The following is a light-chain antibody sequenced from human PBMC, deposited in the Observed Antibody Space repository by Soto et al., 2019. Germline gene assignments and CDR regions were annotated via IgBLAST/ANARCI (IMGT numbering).Light chain of an antibody. CDR2: GAS. J-gene: IGKJ1*01. CDR1: QSVSNNY. V-gene: IGKV3-20*01. Sequence: EIVLTQSPGSLSLSPVEIATLSFMASQSVSNNYLAWYQQKPGQAPRLLIYGASNRATGIPDRFSGSGSGTDFTLTISRLETEDFAVYYCQQNGSSGTFGQGTKVDIK. CDR3: QQNGSSGT.